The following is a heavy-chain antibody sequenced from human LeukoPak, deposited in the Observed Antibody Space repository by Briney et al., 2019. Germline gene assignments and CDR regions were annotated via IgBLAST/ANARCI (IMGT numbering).Heavy chain of an antibody. CDR1: GFTFSSYG. D-gene: IGHD3-22*01. J-gene: IGHJ4*02. Sequence: GGSLRLSCAASGFTFSSYGMSWVRQAPGKGLEWVSGINWNGGSTGYADSVKGRFTISRDNAKNSLYLQMNSLRAEDTALYYCARASGSGYYFYLDYWGQGTLVTVSS. CDR3: ARASGSGYYFYLDY. CDR2: INWNGGST. V-gene: IGHV3-20*04.